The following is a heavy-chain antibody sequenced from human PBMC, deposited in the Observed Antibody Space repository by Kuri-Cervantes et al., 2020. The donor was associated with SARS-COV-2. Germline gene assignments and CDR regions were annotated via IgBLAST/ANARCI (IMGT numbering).Heavy chain of an antibody. D-gene: IGHD4-23*01. V-gene: IGHV3-11*01. J-gene: IGHJ4*02. Sequence: GESLKISCAASGFTFSDFYMSWIRQAPGRGLEWVSYISGSSSTIYYADSVKGRFTISRDNAKNSLYLQMNSLRAEDTAVYFCARDGGNSYSDYWGQGTLVTVSS. CDR1: GFTFSDFY. CDR3: ARDGGNSYSDY. CDR2: ISGSSSTI.